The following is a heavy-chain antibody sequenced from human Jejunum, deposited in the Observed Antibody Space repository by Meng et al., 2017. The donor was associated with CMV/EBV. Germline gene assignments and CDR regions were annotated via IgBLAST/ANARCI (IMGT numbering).Heavy chain of an antibody. Sequence: HRDASPPFMVKPSQPLSLPCPVFGESISSGDYSWNWIRQSPGKGLEWIGYIYYNGNAYYNPSLQSRVSISVDTSKNEFSLNLNSVTAADTALYFCARGGIFRGIDYWGQGTLVTVSS. J-gene: IGHJ4*02. V-gene: IGHV4-30-4*08. CDR2: IYYNGNA. CDR3: ARGGIFRGIDY. CDR1: GESISSGDYS. D-gene: IGHD3-10*01.